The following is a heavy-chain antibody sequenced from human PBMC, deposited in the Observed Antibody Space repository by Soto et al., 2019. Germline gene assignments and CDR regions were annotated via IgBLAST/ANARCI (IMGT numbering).Heavy chain of an antibody. CDR1: GDSISSSTYY. CDR2: IFYSGST. D-gene: IGHD3-22*01. J-gene: IGHJ4*02. CDR3: VSPEGYYDSSGYTLDY. Sequence: PSETLSLTCNVSGDSISSSTYYWGWIRQPPGKGLEWIGSIFYSGSTYYNPSLKSRVTMSIDTSKNQFSLKLNSVTAADTAVYYCVSPEGYYDSSGYTLDYWGQGTLVTVS. V-gene: IGHV4-39*01.